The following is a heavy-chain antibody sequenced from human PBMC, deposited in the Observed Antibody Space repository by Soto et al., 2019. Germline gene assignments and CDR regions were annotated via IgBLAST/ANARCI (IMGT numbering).Heavy chain of an antibody. CDR3: ARRDAPYYFDS. Sequence: QITLKESGPTLVKPTQTLTLTCTFSGFSLTTSAVAVGWIRQPPGKALEWLAIIYGSDDKFYSPSLKSRLTNTKDTSTNLVVLTMTNMVPVDTATYYCARRDAPYYFDSWGQGTPVTVSS. J-gene: IGHJ4*02. V-gene: IGHV2-5*01. CDR2: IYGSDDK. CDR1: GFSLTTSAVA.